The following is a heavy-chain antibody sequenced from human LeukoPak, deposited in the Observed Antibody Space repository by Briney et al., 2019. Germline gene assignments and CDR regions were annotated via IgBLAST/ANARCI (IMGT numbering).Heavy chain of an antibody. CDR1: GFTFSSYG. J-gene: IGHJ4*02. Sequence: GGSLRLSCAASGFTFSSYGMHWVRQAPGKGVEGVAVIWYDGSKKYYADSVKGRFTISRDNSKNTLYLQMNSLRAEDTAVYYCARDGEYYDSSGYYFRGPFDYWGQGTLVTVSS. CDR2: IWYDGSKK. CDR3: ARDGEYYDSSGYYFRGPFDY. V-gene: IGHV3-33*01. D-gene: IGHD3-22*01.